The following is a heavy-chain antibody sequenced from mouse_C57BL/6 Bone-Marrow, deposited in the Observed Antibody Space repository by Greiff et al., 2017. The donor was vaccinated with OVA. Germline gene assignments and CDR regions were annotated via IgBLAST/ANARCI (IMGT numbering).Heavy chain of an antibody. Sequence: VKLQQPGAELVKPGASVKLSCKASGYTFTSYWMHWVKQRPGQGLEWIGMIHPNSGSTNYNEKFKSKATLTVDKSSSTAYMQLSSLTSEDSAVYYCARCDWAWFAYWGQGTLVTVSA. CDR2: IHPNSGST. CDR1: GYTFTSYW. CDR3: ARCDWAWFAY. J-gene: IGHJ3*01. D-gene: IGHD2-4*01. V-gene: IGHV1-64*01.